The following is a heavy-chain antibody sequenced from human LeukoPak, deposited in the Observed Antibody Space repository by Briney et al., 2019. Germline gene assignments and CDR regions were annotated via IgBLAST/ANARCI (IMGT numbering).Heavy chain of an antibody. CDR2: INPSGGST. J-gene: IGHJ4*02. V-gene: IGHV1-46*01. CDR3: AKDRNPAALYYFDY. Sequence: ASVKVSCKASGYTFTSYYMHWVRQAPGQGLEWMGIINPSGGSTSYAQKFQGRVTMTRDMSTSTVYMELSSLRSEDTALYYCAKDRNPAALYYFDYWGQGTLVTVSS. D-gene: IGHD6-13*01. CDR1: GYTFTSYY.